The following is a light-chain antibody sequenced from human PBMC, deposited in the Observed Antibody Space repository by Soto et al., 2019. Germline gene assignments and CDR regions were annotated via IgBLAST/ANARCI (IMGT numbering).Light chain of an antibody. V-gene: IGLV3-21*01. Sequence: SYELTQPPSVSVAPGKTASVACGGSNIGSKSVHWYQKKSGQAPGLVMYYDSDRPSGSPERFSGSNSGNTGTLTISRVEAGDEADYYCQVWDISSGHVVFGGGTKLTVL. CDR2: YDS. CDR3: QVWDISSGHVV. J-gene: IGLJ3*02. CDR1: NIGSKS.